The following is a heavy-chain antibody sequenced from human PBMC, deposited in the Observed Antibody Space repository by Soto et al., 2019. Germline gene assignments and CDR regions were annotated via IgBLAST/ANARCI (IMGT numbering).Heavy chain of an antibody. D-gene: IGHD2-15*01. CDR1: GYSISSGYY. Sequence: SETLSLTCAVSGYSISSGYYWGWIRQPPGKGLEWIGSIYHSGSTYYNPSLKSRVTISVDTSKNQFSLKLTSVTAADTALYYCGKVLVGATGHTDSDSWGPGTLVTVSS. CDR2: IYHSGST. J-gene: IGHJ4*02. CDR3: GKVLVGATGHTDSDS. V-gene: IGHV4-38-2*01.